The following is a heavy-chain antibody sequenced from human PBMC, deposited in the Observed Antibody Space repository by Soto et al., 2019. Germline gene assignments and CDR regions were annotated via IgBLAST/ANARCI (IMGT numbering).Heavy chain of an antibody. V-gene: IGHV4-59*05. CDR3: ARHFGMDYFDY. J-gene: IGHJ4*02. CDR2: IYYSGST. CDR1: GGSINNHY. D-gene: IGHD1-20*01. Sequence: PSETLSLTCTVSGGSINNHYWSWIRQPPGKGLEWIGSIYYSGSTYYNPSLKSRVTISVDTSKNQFSLKLSSVTAADTAVYYCARHFGMDYFDYWGQGTLVTVSS.